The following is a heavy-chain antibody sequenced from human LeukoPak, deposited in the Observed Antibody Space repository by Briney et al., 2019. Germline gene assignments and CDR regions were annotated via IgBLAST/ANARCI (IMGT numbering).Heavy chain of an antibody. V-gene: IGHV3-64*01. D-gene: IGHD6-19*01. J-gene: IGHJ6*03. CDR2: ISSNGGST. CDR1: GFTFSRYA. CDR3: AKKIAVAGDYYYYYYMDV. Sequence: GGSLRLSCAASGFTFSRYAMHWVRQAPGKGLEYVSAISSNGGSTYYANSVKGRFTISRDNSKNTLYLQMKSLRAEDTAVYYCAKKIAVAGDYYYYYYMDVWGKGTTVTDSS.